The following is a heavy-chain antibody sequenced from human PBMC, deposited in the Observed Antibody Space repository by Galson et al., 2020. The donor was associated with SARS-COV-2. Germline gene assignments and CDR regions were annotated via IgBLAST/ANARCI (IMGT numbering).Heavy chain of an antibody. J-gene: IGHJ6*02. CDR3: ASNIMITFGGVIARDYYYGMDV. CDR1: GFTFSSYA. Sequence: GGSLRLSCAAYGFTFSSYAMHWVRQAPGKGLEWVAVISYDGSNKYYADSVKGRFTISRDNSKNTLYLQMNSLRAEDTAVYYCASNIMITFGGVIARDYYYGMDVWGQGTTVTVSS. V-gene: IGHV3-30*04. CDR2: ISYDGSNK. D-gene: IGHD3-16*02.